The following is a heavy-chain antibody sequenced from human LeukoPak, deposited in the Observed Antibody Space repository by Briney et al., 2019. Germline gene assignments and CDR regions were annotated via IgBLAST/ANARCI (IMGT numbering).Heavy chain of an antibody. J-gene: IGHJ4*02. CDR1: GFTFSRFW. V-gene: IGHV3-7*01. Sequence: GGSLRLSCAASGFTFSRFWMSWVRQAPGKGLEWVANIKEDGSEKYYVDSVKGRFTISRDNAKNSLYLQMNSLRAEDTAVYYCARVQKSRKSVASAVDCWGQGTVVIVSS. CDR2: IKEDGSEK. D-gene: IGHD5-12*01. CDR3: ARVQKSRKSVASAVDC.